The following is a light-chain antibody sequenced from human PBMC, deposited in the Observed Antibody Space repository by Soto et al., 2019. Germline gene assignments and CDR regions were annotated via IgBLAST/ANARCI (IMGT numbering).Light chain of an antibody. CDR1: QSIGNN. V-gene: IGKV3-11*01. Sequence: IVMTQSPATLSLSPGEKATLSCRASQSIGNNFAWFQQKPGQAPRLLIYDASNRATGIPARFSGSGSGTDFTLTISSLEPEDFAVYYCQQRSNWLTFGGGTKVDIK. CDR2: DAS. J-gene: IGKJ4*01. CDR3: QQRSNWLT.